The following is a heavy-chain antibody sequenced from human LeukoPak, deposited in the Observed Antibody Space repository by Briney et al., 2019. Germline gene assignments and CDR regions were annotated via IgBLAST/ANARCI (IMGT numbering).Heavy chain of an antibody. V-gene: IGHV4-38-2*02. CDR3: ARDRSYDSSGYYLSDYSDY. Sequence: KPSETLSLTCAVSGYSISSGYYWGWIRQPPGKGLEWIGNIYHSGSTYYNPSLKSRVTISVDTSKNQFSLKLSSVTAADTAVYYCARDRSYDSSGYYLSDYSDYWGQGTLVTVSS. J-gene: IGHJ4*02. CDR2: IYHSGST. CDR1: GYSISSGYY. D-gene: IGHD3-22*01.